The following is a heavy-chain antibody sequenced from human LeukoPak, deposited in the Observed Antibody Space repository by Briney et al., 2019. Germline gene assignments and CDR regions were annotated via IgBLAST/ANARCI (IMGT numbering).Heavy chain of an antibody. CDR1: GDSISSSTYY. CDR3: ASQGASAPFDY. CDR2: IYYGGST. Sequence: SETLSLTCSVSGDSISSSTYYWGWIRQPPGKGLEWIGSIYYGGSTQYNSSLQSRVTMSVDTSKNQFSLKLTSVTAADTAVYYCASQGASAPFDYWGQGTLVTVSS. V-gene: IGHV4-39*01. J-gene: IGHJ4*02. D-gene: IGHD1-26*01.